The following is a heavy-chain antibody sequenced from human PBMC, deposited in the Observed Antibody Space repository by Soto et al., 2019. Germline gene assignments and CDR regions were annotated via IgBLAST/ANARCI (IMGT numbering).Heavy chain of an antibody. J-gene: IGHJ4*02. V-gene: IGHV4-31*03. CDR2: IFSSGST. Sequence: TSETLSLTCTVSGGSIRSGGYYWTWIRQHPGKGLEWIGYIFSSGSTYYNPSLKSRVTISGDTSKNQFSLTLSSVTAADTAVYYCARGTPFDYWGQGALVTVSS. CDR1: GGSIRSGGYY. CDR3: ARGTPFDY.